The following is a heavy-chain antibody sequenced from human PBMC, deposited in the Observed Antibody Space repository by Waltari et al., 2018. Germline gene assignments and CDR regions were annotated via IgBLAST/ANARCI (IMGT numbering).Heavy chain of an antibody. CDR2: IRNDGSDK. J-gene: IGHJ3*02. Sequence: QVQLVESGGGVVQPGGSLRRSWAASGFTFSTDGMHWVRQTPGKGLEWVTFIRNDGSDKDYADSVKGRFTVSRDNSKNTLYLQMSNLRAEDTAVYYCAKRGDISSHGAFDIWGQGTMVTVSS. CDR3: AKRGDISSHGAFDI. V-gene: IGHV3-30*02. CDR1: GFTFSTDG. D-gene: IGHD3-10*01.